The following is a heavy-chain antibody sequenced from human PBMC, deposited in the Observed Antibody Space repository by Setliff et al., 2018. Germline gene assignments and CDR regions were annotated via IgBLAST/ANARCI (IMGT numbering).Heavy chain of an antibody. CDR3: ASQMGTSETYPK. CDR2: ISGYTGET. V-gene: IGHV1-18*01. CDR1: GFSFTSFG. J-gene: IGHJ4*02. D-gene: IGHD1-26*01. Sequence: ASVKVSCKTSGFSFTSFGFSWVRQAPGQGLEWMGSISGYTGETNYAQKFQARVTMTADTSTKTVYMELRSLTSDDTAVYYCASQMGTSETYPKWGQGTPVTVS.